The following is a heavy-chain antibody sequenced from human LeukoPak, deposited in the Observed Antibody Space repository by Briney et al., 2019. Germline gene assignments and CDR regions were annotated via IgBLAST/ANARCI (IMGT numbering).Heavy chain of an antibody. V-gene: IGHV3-30-3*01. CDR2: ISYDGSNK. CDR3: ARGSGRSSSWYGARGSFDY. Sequence: GGSLRLSCAASGFTFSSYAMHWVRQAPGKGLEWVAVISYDGSNKYYADSVKGRFTISRDNAKNSLYLQMNSLRAEDTAVYYCARGSGRSSSWYGARGSFDYWGQGTLVTVSS. CDR1: GFTFSSYA. D-gene: IGHD6-13*01. J-gene: IGHJ4*02.